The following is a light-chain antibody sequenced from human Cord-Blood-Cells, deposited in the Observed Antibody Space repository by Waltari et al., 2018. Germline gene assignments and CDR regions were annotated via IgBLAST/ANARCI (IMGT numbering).Light chain of an antibody. Sequence: DIQMTQSPSTLSASVGDRVTITCRVSQSISSWLAWYQQKPGKDPKLLIYDASSLESGVASRVSGSGSGTEFTLTISSLQPDDFATYYCQQYNSYWTFGQGTTVEIK. V-gene: IGKV1-5*01. CDR2: DAS. CDR1: QSISSW. J-gene: IGKJ1*01. CDR3: QQYNSYWT.